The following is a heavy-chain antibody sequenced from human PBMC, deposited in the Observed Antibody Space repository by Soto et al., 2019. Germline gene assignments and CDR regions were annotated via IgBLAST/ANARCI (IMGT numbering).Heavy chain of an antibody. J-gene: IGHJ3*02. V-gene: IGHV4-4*02. CDR3: ARFNSGNYYEAFDI. CDR2: IYHSGST. D-gene: IGHD1-26*01. CDR1: GCSISSSNW. Sequence: SETLSLTCAFSGCSISSSNWWSWVRQPPGKGLEWIGEIYHSGSTNYNPSLKSRVTISVDKSKNQFSLKLSSVTAADTAVYYCARFNSGNYYEAFDIWGQGTMVTVSS.